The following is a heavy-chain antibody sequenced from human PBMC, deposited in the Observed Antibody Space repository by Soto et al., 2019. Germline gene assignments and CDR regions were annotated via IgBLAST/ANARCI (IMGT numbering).Heavy chain of an antibody. J-gene: IGHJ1*01. D-gene: IGHD4-17*01. CDR1: GFTFDDYA. Sequence: GGSLRLSCAASGFTFDDYAMHWVRQAPGKGLEWVSGISWNSGSIGYADSVKGRFTISRDNAKNSLYLQMNSLRAEDTALYYCANSIDTVTTRTSQYFQHWGQGTLVTVSS. CDR3: ANSIDTVTTRTSQYFQH. V-gene: IGHV3-9*01. CDR2: ISWNSGSI.